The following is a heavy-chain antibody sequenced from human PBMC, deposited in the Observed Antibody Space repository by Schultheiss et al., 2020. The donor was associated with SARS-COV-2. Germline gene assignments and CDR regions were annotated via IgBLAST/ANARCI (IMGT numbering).Heavy chain of an antibody. J-gene: IGHJ5*02. D-gene: IGHD1-7*01. CDR1: GDSVSSNSAA. Sequence: SETLSLTCAISGDSVSSNSAAWNWIRQSPSRGLEWLGRTYYRSKWYNDYAVSVKSRITINPDTSKNQFSLQLNSVTPEDTAVYYCARQGVTGTNGWFDPWGQGTLVTVSS. CDR3: ARQGVTGTNGWFDP. V-gene: IGHV6-1*01. CDR2: TYYRSKWYN.